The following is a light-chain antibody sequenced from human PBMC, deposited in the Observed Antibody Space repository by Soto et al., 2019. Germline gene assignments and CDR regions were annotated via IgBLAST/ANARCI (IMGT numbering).Light chain of an antibody. CDR1: QSISSY. CDR3: QQSYSTPRLT. V-gene: IGKV1-39*01. Sequence: DLPMTQSPSSLSASVGDRVPITCRASQSISSYLNWYQQKPGKAPNLLIYAASSLQSGVPSRFSGSGSGTDFTLTISSLQPEDFATYYCQQSYSTPRLTFGQGTRLEIK. CDR2: AAS. J-gene: IGKJ5*01.